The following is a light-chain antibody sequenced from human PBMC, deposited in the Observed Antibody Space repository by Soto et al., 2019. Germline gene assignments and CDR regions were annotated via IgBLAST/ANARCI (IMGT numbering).Light chain of an antibody. V-gene: IGKV3-20*01. CDR3: QQYGPSPPYT. J-gene: IGKJ2*01. Sequence: EIVLTQPPGTLSLSPGERATLSCRASRSFASSYLAWYQQKPGQAPRLLIYAASNRATGIPDRFSGSGSATDFTLTISRLEPEDSAVYYCQQYGPSPPYTFGQGTTLEIK. CDR1: RSFASSY. CDR2: AAS.